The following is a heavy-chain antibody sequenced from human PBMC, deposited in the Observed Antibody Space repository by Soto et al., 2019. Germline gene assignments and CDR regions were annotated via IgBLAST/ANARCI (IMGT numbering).Heavy chain of an antibody. J-gene: IGHJ2*01. Sequence: QVQLVESGGGLVKPGGSLRLSCAASGFTFSDYYMSWIRQAPGKRLEWVSYISSSSSYTNYADSVKGRFTISRDNAKNSLCLQMNSLRAEDTAVYYSARVTVTRINWYFDLWGRGTLVTVSS. V-gene: IGHV3-11*05. CDR1: GFTFSDYY. CDR2: ISSSSSYT. CDR3: ARVTVTRINWYFDL. D-gene: IGHD4-17*01.